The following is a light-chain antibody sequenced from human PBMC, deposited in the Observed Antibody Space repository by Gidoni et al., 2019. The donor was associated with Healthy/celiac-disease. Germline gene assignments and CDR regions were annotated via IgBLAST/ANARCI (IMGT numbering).Light chain of an antibody. Sequence: SYELTQPPSVSVSPGQTASITCSGDKLGNKYACWYQQKPGHSPVLVIYPDSKRTSGIPERFSGSNSGNTATLTISGTQAMDEADYYCQAWDSSTVVFGGGTKLTVL. CDR3: QAWDSSTVV. CDR1: KLGNKY. V-gene: IGLV3-1*01. CDR2: PDS. J-gene: IGLJ2*01.